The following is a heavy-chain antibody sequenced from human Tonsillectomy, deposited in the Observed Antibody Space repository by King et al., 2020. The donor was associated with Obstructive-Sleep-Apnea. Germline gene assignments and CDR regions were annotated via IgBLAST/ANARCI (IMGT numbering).Heavy chain of an antibody. CDR1: EFTFSDFW. D-gene: IGHD1-26*01. CDR2: IKQDGSEK. CDR3: VAATTSGYYYYYYGVDI. V-gene: IGHV3-7*01. J-gene: IGHJ6*02. Sequence: VQLVESGGGLVQPGGSLRLSCEAYEFTFSDFWMTWIRQAPGKGLEWVATIKQDGSEKYYADSVKGRFSISRDNDRKSVYLQMSSLRAEDTAIYYCVAATTSGYYYYYYGVDIWGQGTTVTVSS.